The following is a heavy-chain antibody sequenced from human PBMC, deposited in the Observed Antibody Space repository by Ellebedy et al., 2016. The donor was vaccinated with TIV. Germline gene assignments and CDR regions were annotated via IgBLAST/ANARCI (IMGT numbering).Heavy chain of an antibody. CDR1: GGSISSNSYY. J-gene: IGHJ4*02. Sequence: SETLSLTXTVSGGSISSNSYYWGWIRQPPGKGLEWIGNIYYTGSTYYNPSLKSRLTMSVDTSKNQFSLKLSSVTAADTALFYCVRSSFGSGSSPPETKFDFWGQGTLVTVSS. D-gene: IGHD3-10*01. CDR3: VRSSFGSGSSPPETKFDF. V-gene: IGHV4-39*01. CDR2: IYYTGST.